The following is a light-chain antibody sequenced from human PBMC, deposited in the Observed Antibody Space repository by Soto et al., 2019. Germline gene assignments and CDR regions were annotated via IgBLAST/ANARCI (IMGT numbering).Light chain of an antibody. CDR2: GAS. CDR1: QSVSSSY. J-gene: IGKJ4*01. V-gene: IGKV3-20*01. Sequence: LLAQSPGTLSLSPGERATLSCRASQSVSSSYLAWYQQKPGQAPRLLIYGASSSATGIPDKFSGSGSGTDFTLTITRLEPEDFAFYYCQQYGSSPLTFGGGTKVEIK. CDR3: QQYGSSPLT.